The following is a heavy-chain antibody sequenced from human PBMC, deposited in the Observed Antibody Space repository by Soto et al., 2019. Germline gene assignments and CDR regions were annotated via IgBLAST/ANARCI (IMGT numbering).Heavy chain of an antibody. CDR1: GFTVSSNY. V-gene: IGHV3-53*01. D-gene: IGHD1-1*01. Sequence: GGSLRLSCAASGFTVSSNYMSWVRQAPGKGLEWVSVIYSGGSTYYADSVKGRFTISRDNSKNTLYLQMNSLRAEDTAVYYCGRDDLYKGAFDIWGQGTMVTVSS. J-gene: IGHJ3*02. CDR3: GRDDLYKGAFDI. CDR2: IYSGGST.